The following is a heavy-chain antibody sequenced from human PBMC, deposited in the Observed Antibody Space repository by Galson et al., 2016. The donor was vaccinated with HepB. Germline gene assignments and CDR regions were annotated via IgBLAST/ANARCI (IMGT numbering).Heavy chain of an antibody. CDR3: ATGSYNDY. CDR2: ISGSGDNT. D-gene: IGHD1-26*01. CDR1: GFTFSSYA. V-gene: IGHV3-23*01. Sequence: CAASGFTFSSYAMTWVRQAPGKGLEWVSGISGSGDNTYYADSVKGRFIISRDNSKNTLYLQVNSLRADDTAVCYCATGSYNDYWGQGTMVTASS. J-gene: IGHJ4*02.